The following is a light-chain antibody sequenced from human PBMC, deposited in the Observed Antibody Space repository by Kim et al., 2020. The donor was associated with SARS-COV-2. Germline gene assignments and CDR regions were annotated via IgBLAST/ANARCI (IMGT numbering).Light chain of an antibody. CDR1: QGVSNY. V-gene: IGKV1-33*01. Sequence: LSASLGDRVTITCQSSQGVSNYLNWYQHKPGKAPKLLIYDVSNLKTGVPSRFSGSGSGAHFTFTISSLQPEDIAVYYCQQYAVLPTFGGGTKLEI. J-gene: IGKJ4*01. CDR2: DVS. CDR3: QQYAVLPT.